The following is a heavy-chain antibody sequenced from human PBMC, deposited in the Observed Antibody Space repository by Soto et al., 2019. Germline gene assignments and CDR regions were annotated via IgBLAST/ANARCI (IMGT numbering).Heavy chain of an antibody. D-gene: IGHD2-8*02. CDR2: ISAYKGNT. CDR1: GYTFTSYG. J-gene: IGHJ5*02. Sequence: ASVKVSCKSSGYTFTSYGISWVRQAPGQGHEWMGWISAYKGNTNYAQKFQGRVTMTTDTSTSTAYMELRSLRSDDTAVYYCASHRGGVFWFDPWGQGTLVTVSS. CDR3: ASHRGGVFWFDP. V-gene: IGHV1-18*01.